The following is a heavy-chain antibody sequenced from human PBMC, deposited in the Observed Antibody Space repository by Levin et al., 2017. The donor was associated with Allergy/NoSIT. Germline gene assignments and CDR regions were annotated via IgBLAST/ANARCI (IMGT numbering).Heavy chain of an antibody. J-gene: IGHJ6*03. Sequence: GESLKISCAASGFTFSSYAMSWVRQAPGKGLEWVSAISGSGGSTYYADSVKGRFTISRDNSKNTLYLQMNSLRAEDTAVYYCAKDYGDYDYYYYYMDVWGKGTTVTVSS. V-gene: IGHV3-23*01. CDR2: ISGSGGST. D-gene: IGHD4-17*01. CDR3: AKDYGDYDYYYYYMDV. CDR1: GFTFSSYA.